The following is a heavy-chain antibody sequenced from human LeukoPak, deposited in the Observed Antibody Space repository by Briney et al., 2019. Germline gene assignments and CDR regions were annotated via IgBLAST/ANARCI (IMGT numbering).Heavy chain of an antibody. J-gene: IGHJ4*02. D-gene: IGHD6-13*01. CDR2: FNPENGNT. Sequence: EASVKVSCKASGYSFVGYGIIWVRQAPGQGLEWMGWFNPENGNTNYAQKVQGRVTMTADTSTSTSYMELRSLRSDDTAVYYCAREHSSSWDQFDYWGQGTLVTVSS. CDR1: GYSFVGYG. CDR3: AREHSSSWDQFDY. V-gene: IGHV1-18*01.